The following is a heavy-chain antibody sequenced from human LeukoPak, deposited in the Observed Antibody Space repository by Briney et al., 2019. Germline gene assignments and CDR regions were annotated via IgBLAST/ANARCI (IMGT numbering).Heavy chain of an antibody. CDR1: GFTVSSNY. J-gene: IGHJ4*02. V-gene: IGHV3-66*01. CDR3: ARAVGPYDY. Sequence: GGSLRLSCTASGFTVSSNYMSWVRQAPGKGLEWVSLIYTGGNTYYPDSVKGRFTLSRDNSKNTVYLQMNSLRVEDTAMYYCARAVGPYDYWGQGTLVTVSS. D-gene: IGHD3-10*01. CDR2: IYTGGNT.